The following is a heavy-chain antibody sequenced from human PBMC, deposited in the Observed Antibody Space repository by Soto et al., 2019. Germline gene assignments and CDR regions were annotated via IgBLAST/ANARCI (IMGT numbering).Heavy chain of an antibody. Sequence: PGGSRRLSCAAAGFTFNDYMSWIRQAPGKGLEWVSYISGSSGHINYADSVKGRFTISRDNARNSLYLQMNSLRAEDTAVYYCATQFRDTNSFYDAFDIWGQGTMVTVSS. V-gene: IGHV3-11*06. CDR2: ISGSSGHI. CDR3: ATQFRDTNSFYDAFDI. J-gene: IGHJ3*02. CDR1: GFTFNDY. D-gene: IGHD3-22*01.